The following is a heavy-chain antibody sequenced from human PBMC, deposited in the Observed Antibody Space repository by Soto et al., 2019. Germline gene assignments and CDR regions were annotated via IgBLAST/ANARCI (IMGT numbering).Heavy chain of an antibody. D-gene: IGHD5-18*01. CDR3: ARVRAYSYGYEDY. CDR1: GGSISESVDYY. V-gene: IGHV4-30-4*01. CDR2: IYHTGTT. Sequence: PSETRSLTCTVSGGSISESVDYYFSWIRQSPGRGLEWIGYIYHTGTTYYNPSLRGRAVVSADTSENQFSLKLSSVTAADTAMYYCARVRAYSYGYEDYWGQGTLVTVSS. J-gene: IGHJ4*02.